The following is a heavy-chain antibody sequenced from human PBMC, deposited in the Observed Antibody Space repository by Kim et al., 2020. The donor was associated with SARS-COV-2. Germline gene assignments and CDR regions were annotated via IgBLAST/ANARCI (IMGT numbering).Heavy chain of an antibody. CDR1: GYTFTSYY. V-gene: IGHV1-46*01. CDR3: ARDYDFWSGYSTANHPWFDY. J-gene: IGHJ4*02. CDR2: INPSGGST. D-gene: IGHD3-3*01. Sequence: ASVKVSCKASGYTFTSYYMHWVRQAPGQGLEWMGIINPSGGSTSYAQKFQGRVTMTRDTSTSTVYMELSSLRSEDTAVYYCARDYDFWSGYSTANHPWFDYWGQGTLVTVSS.